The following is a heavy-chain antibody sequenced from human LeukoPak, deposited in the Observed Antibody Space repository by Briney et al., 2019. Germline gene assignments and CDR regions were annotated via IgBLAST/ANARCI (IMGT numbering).Heavy chain of an antibody. CDR1: GFTFSSYW. Sequence: GGSLRLSCEASGFTFSSYWMTWVRQAPGQGLGWVANIKQDGSEKYYVDSVKGRFSISRDNAKNSLSLQMNSLRAEDTAFYYCAGDPGYYGSGSYVDWGQGTLVTVSS. D-gene: IGHD3-10*01. CDR3: AGDPGYYGSGSYVD. V-gene: IGHV3-7*01. J-gene: IGHJ4*02. CDR2: IKQDGSEK.